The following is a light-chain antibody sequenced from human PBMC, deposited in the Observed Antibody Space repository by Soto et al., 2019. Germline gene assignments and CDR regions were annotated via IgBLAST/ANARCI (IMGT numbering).Light chain of an antibody. CDR2: GAS. V-gene: IGKV3-15*01. Sequence: IVITQSPATLSVSPGERATLSCRASQSISSNLAWYQQKPGQAPRLLIYGASTRATGIPATFSGSGSGTEFTLTISSLQSEDFAVYYCQQYNNWPFTFGPGTKVDIK. CDR1: QSISSN. J-gene: IGKJ3*01. CDR3: QQYNNWPFT.